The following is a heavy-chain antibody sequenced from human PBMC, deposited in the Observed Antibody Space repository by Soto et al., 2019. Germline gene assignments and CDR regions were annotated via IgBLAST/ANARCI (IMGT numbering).Heavy chain of an antibody. V-gene: IGHV4-4*02. CDR3: ARYCSTSSCYYYAMDV. CDR2: IYHTGST. Sequence: PSETLSLTCAVFGGSISSDNWWSWVRQTPGRGLEWIGEIYHTGSTTYNPSLKSRVTISVDKSKNQFSLKLTSVTAADTAVYYCARYCSTSSCYYYAMDVWGQGTTVTVSS. CDR1: GGSISSDNW. J-gene: IGHJ6*02. D-gene: IGHD2-2*01.